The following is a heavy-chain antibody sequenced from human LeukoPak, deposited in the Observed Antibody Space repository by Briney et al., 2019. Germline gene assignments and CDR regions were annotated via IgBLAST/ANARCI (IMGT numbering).Heavy chain of an antibody. Sequence: GGSLRLSCTASGFTFSTYWMHWVRQAPGKELVWVSRIDNDGTTTNYAASVKGRFTISRDNAKNTLYLQMNSLRAEDTAVYYCAKSLGAPDDYWGQGTLVTVSS. J-gene: IGHJ4*02. D-gene: IGHD1-26*01. CDR1: GFTFSTYW. CDR2: IDNDGTTT. CDR3: AKSLGAPDDY. V-gene: IGHV3-74*01.